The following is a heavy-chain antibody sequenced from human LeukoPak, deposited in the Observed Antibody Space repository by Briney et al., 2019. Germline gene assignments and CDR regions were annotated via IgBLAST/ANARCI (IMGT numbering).Heavy chain of an antibody. V-gene: IGHV4-59*08. CDR3: ARHGVDYFGSGSFPTPFDY. D-gene: IGHD3-10*01. CDR2: LHYSGST. Sequence: SETLSLTCTVYGGSISSYYSGWIRQPPGKGLEWIGWLHYSGSTNYNPSLKSRVTISVDTSKNQFSLKLSSVTAADTAVYYCARHGVDYFGSGSFPTPFDYWGQGTLVTVSS. J-gene: IGHJ4*02. CDR1: GGSISSYY.